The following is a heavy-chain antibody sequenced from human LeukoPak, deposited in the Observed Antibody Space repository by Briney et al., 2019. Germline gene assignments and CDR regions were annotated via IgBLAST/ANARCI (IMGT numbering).Heavy chain of an antibody. CDR2: IIPIFGTA. CDR1: GGTFSSYA. CDR3: ARGEEQEYCSSTSCYSRRVYYYYGMDV. Sequence: SVKVSCKASGGTFSSYAISWVRQAPGQGLEWMGGIIPIFGTANYAQKFQGRVTITADESTSTAYMELSSLRSEDTAVYYCARGEEQEYCSSTSCYSRRVYYYYGMDVWGQGTTVTVSS. D-gene: IGHD2-2*01. J-gene: IGHJ6*02. V-gene: IGHV1-69*01.